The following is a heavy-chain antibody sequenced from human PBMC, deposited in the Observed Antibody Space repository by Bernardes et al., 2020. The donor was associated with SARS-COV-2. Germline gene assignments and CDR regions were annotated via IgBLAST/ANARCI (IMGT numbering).Heavy chain of an antibody. CDR2: INGDGTST. D-gene: IGHD1-26*01. V-gene: IGHV3-74*01. CDR3: ARGSGNYYFDH. CDR1: GFTFSTYW. Sequence: GGSLRLSCAASGFTFSTYWVHWVRQIPGKGLVWVSRINGDGTSTNYADSVKGRFTISRDNAKNTLYLQMNSLRADDTAVYLCARGSGNYYFDHWGQGTLVSVSS. J-gene: IGHJ4*02.